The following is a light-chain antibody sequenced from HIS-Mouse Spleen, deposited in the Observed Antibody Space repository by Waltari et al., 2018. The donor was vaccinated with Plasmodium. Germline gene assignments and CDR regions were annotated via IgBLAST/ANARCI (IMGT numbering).Light chain of an antibody. CDR1: SSGVGGYNH. CDR3: CSYAGSSTYV. Sequence: QSALTQPASVSGSPGQSITTTCTGTSSGVGGYNHFSWYQQHTGKAPKLTIYEGSKRPSGVSNRFSGSKSGNTASLTISGLQAEDEADYYCCSYAGSSTYVFGTGTKVTVL. CDR2: EGS. V-gene: IGLV2-23*01. J-gene: IGLJ1*01.